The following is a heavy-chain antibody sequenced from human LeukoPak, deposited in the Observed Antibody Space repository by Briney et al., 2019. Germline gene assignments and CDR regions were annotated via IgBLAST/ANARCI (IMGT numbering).Heavy chain of an antibody. CDR2: ISGSVANT. CDR3: AKGLAYCGGDCYDSLYPFDF. CDR1: GFTSNTYA. D-gene: IGHD2-21*01. J-gene: IGHJ4*02. V-gene: IGHV3-23*01. Sequence: GGSLSLSCAVSGFTSNTYAMSWVRQAPGRGRGWVSSISGSVANTFYADSVKARFTISRDHSKSMRDLQMNSLRAEDTAVYHCAKGLAYCGGDCYDSLYPFDFWGQGTLVTVSS.